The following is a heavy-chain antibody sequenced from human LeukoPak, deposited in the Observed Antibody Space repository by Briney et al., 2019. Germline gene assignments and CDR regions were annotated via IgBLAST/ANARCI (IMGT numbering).Heavy chain of an antibody. Sequence: PETLSLTCSVSGGSISNYYWSLIRQPAGKGREWIGRIYTTGNTDYNPSLKSRVTMSVDTSKNQFSLNLSSVTAADTAVYYCARDARGWSGFDYWGQGTLVTVSS. CDR3: ARDARGWSGFDY. D-gene: IGHD3-3*01. V-gene: IGHV4-4*07. J-gene: IGHJ4*02. CDR2: IYTTGNT. CDR1: GGSISNYY.